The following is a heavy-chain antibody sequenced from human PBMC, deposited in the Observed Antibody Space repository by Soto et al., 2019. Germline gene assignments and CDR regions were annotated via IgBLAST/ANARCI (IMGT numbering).Heavy chain of an antibody. CDR3: VKEALVEPGVRNWFDT. Sequence: PGGSLRLSCAASGFTFSSYAISWVRQAPGKGLEWVSTISGSGGSTYYADSVKGRFTISRGSSKNTLYLQMNSLRAEDTAIYYCVKEALVEPGVRNWFDTWGQGTLVTVSS. J-gene: IGHJ5*02. D-gene: IGHD2-2*01. CDR1: GFTFSSYA. V-gene: IGHV3-23*01. CDR2: ISGSGGST.